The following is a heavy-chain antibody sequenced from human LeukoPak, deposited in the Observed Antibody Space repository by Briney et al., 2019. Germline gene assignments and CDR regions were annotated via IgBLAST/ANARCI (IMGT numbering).Heavy chain of an antibody. J-gene: IGHJ4*02. CDR1: GFTFSSYG. V-gene: IGHV3-33*01. CDR3: ARRGSGTYNFDS. Sequence: GGSLRLSCAASGFTFSSYGMHWVRQAPGKGLEWVAIIWSDGSDKYYADSVKGRFTISRDNSKNTLYLQMNSLTAEDTALYYCARRGSGTYNFDSWGQGILVSVSS. D-gene: IGHD1-26*01. CDR2: IWSDGSDK.